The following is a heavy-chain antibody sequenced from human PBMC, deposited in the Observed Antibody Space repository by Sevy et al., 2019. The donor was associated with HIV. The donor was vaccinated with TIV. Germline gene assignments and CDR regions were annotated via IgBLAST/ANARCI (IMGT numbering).Heavy chain of an antibody. CDR2: VYYTGGT. CDR1: GGSINSDH. CDR3: ARRNDFDI. J-gene: IGHJ3*02. Sequence: ETLSLTCTVSGGSINSDHWNWIRQPPGKGLEWIGYVYYTGGTNYNPYLKNRVTISVDRTKNQFSLKLTSVTAADTAVYYCARRNDFDIWGQGTMVTVSS. V-gene: IGHV4-59*08.